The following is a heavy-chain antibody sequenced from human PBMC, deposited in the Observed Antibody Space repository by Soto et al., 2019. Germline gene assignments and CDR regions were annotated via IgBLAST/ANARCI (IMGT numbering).Heavy chain of an antibody. Sequence: KPXETLSLTCTLSGFSTIDTNKYYWGWVRQPPGNGLEWIGSIYYGGDTYYNPSLKSRVTISEDRSKKVFSLKLASVTAADTAVYYCARGVVLVPPGILRRGDFFDPWGQGTLVTVSS. D-gene: IGHD2-2*01. CDR2: IYYGGDT. J-gene: IGHJ5*02. CDR3: ARGVVLVPPGILRRGDFFDP. CDR1: GFSTIDTNKYY. V-gene: IGHV4-39*01.